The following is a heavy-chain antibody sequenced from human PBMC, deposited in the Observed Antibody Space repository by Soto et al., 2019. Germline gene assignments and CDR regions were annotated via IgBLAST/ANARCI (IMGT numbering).Heavy chain of an antibody. CDR1: GYTFTGYY. Sequence: QVQLVQSGAEVKKPGASVKVSCKASGYTFTGYYMHWVRQAPGQGLEWMGWINPNSGGTNYAQKFQGWVTMTRDTSISTAYMELSRLRSDDTAVCYCARAAAAGTHYYYGMDVWGQGTTVTVSS. J-gene: IGHJ6*02. CDR3: ARAAAAGTHYYYGMDV. CDR2: INPNSGGT. D-gene: IGHD6-13*01. V-gene: IGHV1-2*04.